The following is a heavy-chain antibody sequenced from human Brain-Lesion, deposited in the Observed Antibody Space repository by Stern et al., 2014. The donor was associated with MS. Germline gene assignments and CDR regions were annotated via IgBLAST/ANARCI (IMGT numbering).Heavy chain of an antibody. CDR1: GGTFSSYT. J-gene: IGHJ6*02. V-gene: IGHV1-69*09. CDR2: ITPILGVA. CDR3: TTSPYGLDA. Sequence: VQLVESGAELKKPGSSVKVSCKASGGTFSSYTVSWVRQAPGQGLEWMGKITPILGVANYAPKVQGRVTITADKFTGPAYMEVTSLRSEDTAIYYCTTSPYGLDAWGQGTTVTVSS. D-gene: IGHD1-14*01.